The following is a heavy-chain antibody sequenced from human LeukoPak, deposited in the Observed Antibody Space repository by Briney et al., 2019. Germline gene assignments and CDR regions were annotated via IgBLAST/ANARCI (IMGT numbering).Heavy chain of an antibody. J-gene: IGHJ4*02. V-gene: IGHV4-30-2*01. D-gene: IGHD6-6*01. CDR1: GGSISSGGYY. Sequence: PSQTLSLTCTVSGGSISSGGYYWSWLRQPPGKGLEWIGYIYHSGSTYYNPSLKSRVTISVDRSKNQFSLKLSSVTAADTAVYYCARAGYYSSSSLDYWGQGTLVTVSS. CDR3: ARAGYYSSSSLDY. CDR2: IYHSGST.